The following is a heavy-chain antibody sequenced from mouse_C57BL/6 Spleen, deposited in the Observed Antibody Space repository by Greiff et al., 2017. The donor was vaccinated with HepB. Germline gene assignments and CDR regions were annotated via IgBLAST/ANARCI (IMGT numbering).Heavy chain of an antibody. D-gene: IGHD1-1*01. Sequence: VQLQQSGPELVKPGASVKISCKASGYAFSSSWMNWVKQRPGKGLEWIGRIYPGDGDTNYNGKFKGKATLTADKSSSTAYMQFSSLTSEDSAVYFCARKDYGSSLFAYWGQGTLVTVSA. CDR1: GYAFSSSW. V-gene: IGHV1-82*01. CDR2: IYPGDGDT. CDR3: ARKDYGSSLFAY. J-gene: IGHJ3*01.